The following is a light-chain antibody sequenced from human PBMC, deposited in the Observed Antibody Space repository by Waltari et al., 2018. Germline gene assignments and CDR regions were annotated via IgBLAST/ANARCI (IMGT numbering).Light chain of an antibody. CDR2: WAS. J-gene: IGKJ1*01. CDR3: QQYYGTPPT. Sequence: DIVMTQSPDSLAVSLGERATINCKSSQSVLYSSNNKNYLAWYQQKPGQPPKLLIYWASTRESGVPDRFSGSGSETDFTLTISSLQAEDVAVYYCQQYYGTPPTFGQGTKVGIK. CDR1: QSVLYSSNNKNY. V-gene: IGKV4-1*01.